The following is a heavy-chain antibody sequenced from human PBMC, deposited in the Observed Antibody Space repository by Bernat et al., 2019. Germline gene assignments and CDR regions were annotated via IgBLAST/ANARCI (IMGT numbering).Heavy chain of an antibody. CDR1: GFTFSSYQ. CDR3: ARDYPWDCSSTSCPGPLDY. D-gene: IGHD2-2*01. CDR2: VRQGGSET. J-gene: IGHJ4*02. V-gene: IGHV3-7*03. Sequence: EVQLVESGGGLGQPGGSLRLSCAASGFTFSSYQMSWVRRSPGKGLEWVATVRQGGSETSYVDSVRGRFIISRDNARNLVYLQMNNLRVEDTAVYYCARDYPWDCSSTSCPGPLDYWGQGTLVTVTS.